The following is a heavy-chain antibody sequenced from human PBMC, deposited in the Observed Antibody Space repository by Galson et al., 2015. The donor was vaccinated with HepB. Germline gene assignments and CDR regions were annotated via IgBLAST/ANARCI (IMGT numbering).Heavy chain of an antibody. J-gene: IGHJ6*02. CDR3: ASGGYCSSTSCYRPYYYGMDV. V-gene: IGHV4-34*01. CDR2: INHSGST. CDR1: GGSFSGYY. D-gene: IGHD2-2*01. Sequence: SETLSLTCAVYGGSFSGYYWSWIRQPPGKGLEWIGEINHSGSTNYNPPLKSRVTISVDTSKNQFSLKLSSVTAADTAVYYCASGGYCSSTSCYRPYYYGMDVWGQGTTVTVSS.